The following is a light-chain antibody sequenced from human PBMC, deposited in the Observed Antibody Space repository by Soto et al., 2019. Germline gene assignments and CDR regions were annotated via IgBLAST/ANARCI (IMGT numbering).Light chain of an antibody. CDR1: SSDVGGYNY. V-gene: IGLV2-11*01. CDR3: CSYAGSYTLV. CDR2: DVS. J-gene: IGLJ2*01. Sequence: QSALTQPRSVSGSPGQSVTISCTGTSSDVGGYNYVSWYQHHPGKAPKLMIYDVSKRPSGVPDHLSGSKSGNTASLTFSGLQAEDEADYYCCSYAGSYTLVFGGGTKLTVL.